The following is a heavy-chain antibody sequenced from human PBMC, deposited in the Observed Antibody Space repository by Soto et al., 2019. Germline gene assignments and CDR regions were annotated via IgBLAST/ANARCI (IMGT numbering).Heavy chain of an antibody. CDR2: IYAGGDT. J-gene: IGHJ4*02. Sequence: QSGGSLRLSCAASGFTFSNYAMAWVRQAPGKGLEWVSEIYAGGDTFYADSMKGRISISRDNSKNTLYLQMNSLRVEDTARYYCAKDRQPDRAWTFDSWGQGTLVTVSS. CDR1: GFTFSNYA. V-gene: IGHV3-23*01. CDR3: AKDRQPDRAWTFDS. D-gene: IGHD3-16*01.